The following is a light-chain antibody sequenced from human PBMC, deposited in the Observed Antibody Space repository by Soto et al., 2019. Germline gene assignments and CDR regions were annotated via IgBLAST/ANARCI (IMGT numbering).Light chain of an antibody. CDR1: SSNIGAGYD. V-gene: IGLV1-40*01. J-gene: IGLJ2*01. CDR2: GNS. CDR3: QSYNSRHVV. Sequence: QYVLTQPPSVSGAPGQRVTISCTGSSSNIGAGYDVHWYQQLPGTAPKLLIYGNSNRPSGVPDRFSGSKSGTSASLAITGLQADGEADYYCQSYNSRHVVFGGETKLTVL.